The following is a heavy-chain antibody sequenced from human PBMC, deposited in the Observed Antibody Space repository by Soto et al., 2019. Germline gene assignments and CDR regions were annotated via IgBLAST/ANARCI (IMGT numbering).Heavy chain of an antibody. J-gene: IGHJ4*02. CDR1: GGSISRYY. V-gene: IGHV4-59*01. D-gene: IGHD1-26*01. CDR3: ARWNGSYFAPGL. CDR2: IYYSGST. Sequence: PSEALSLTCTVSGGSISRYYWNWIRQPPGKGLEWIGYIYYSGSTNYNPSLKSRVTISVDTSKNQFSLKLSSVTAADTAVYYCARWNGSYFAPGLWGQGTLVTVSS.